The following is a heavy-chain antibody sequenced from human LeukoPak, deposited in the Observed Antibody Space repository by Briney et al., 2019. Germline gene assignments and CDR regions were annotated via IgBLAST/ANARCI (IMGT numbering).Heavy chain of an antibody. CDR3: ARHGGSYYDFWSGYRLGGYYGMDV. D-gene: IGHD3-3*01. CDR2: INHSGST. Sequence: SETLSLTCTVSGGSISSYYWSWIRQPPGKGLEWIGEINHSGSTNYNPSLKSRVTISVDTSKNQFSLKLSSVTAADTAVHYCARHGGSYYDFWSGYRLGGYYGMDVWGQGTTVTVSS. V-gene: IGHV4-34*01. J-gene: IGHJ6*02. CDR1: GGSISSYY.